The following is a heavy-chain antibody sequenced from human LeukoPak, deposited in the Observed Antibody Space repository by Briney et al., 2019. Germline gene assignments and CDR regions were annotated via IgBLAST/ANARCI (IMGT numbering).Heavy chain of an antibody. V-gene: IGHV3-23*01. D-gene: IGHD6-13*01. CDR2: ISGSGGST. Sequence: GGSLRLSCAASGFTFSSYAMSWVRQASGKGLEWVSAISGSGGSTYYADSVKGRFTISRDNSKNTLYLQMNSLRAEDTAVYYCAKPDGGSSWYVGNWFGPWGQGTLVTVSS. CDR3: AKPDGGSSWYVGNWFGP. CDR1: GFTFSSYA. J-gene: IGHJ5*02.